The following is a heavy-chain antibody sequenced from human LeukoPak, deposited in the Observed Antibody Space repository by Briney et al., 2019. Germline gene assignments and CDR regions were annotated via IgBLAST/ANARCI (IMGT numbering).Heavy chain of an antibody. CDR2: IYSGGST. CDR1: GFTVSSNY. D-gene: IGHD1-7*01. J-gene: IGHJ4*02. Sequence: GGSLRLSCAASGFTVSSNYMSWVRQAPGKGPEWVSVIYSGGSTYYADSVKGRFTISRDNSKNTLYLQMNSLRAEDTAVYYCAVTGITGTVDYWGQGTLVTVSS. CDR3: AVTGITGTVDY. V-gene: IGHV3-53*01.